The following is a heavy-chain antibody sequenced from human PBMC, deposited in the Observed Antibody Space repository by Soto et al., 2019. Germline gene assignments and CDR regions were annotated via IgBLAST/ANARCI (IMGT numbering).Heavy chain of an antibody. D-gene: IGHD3-10*01. J-gene: IGHJ6*02. CDR2: MNPNRGQA. V-gene: IGHV1-8*01. Sequence: ASVKVSCKASGYTFSSYDINWVRQATGQGLEWMGWMNPNRGQAGYAQKFQGRLTMTRDSSIRTAYMELSNLGSDDTSVYYCARVNYYGSGGDQDFPYYYAMDVCG. CDR1: GYTFSSYD. CDR3: ARVNYYGSGGDQDFPYYYAMDV.